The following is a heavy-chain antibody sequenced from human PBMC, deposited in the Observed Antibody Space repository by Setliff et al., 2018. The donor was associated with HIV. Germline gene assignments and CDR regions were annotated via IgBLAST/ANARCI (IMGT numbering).Heavy chain of an antibody. V-gene: IGHV1-69*08. D-gene: IGHD1-1*01. Sequence: ASVKVSCKASGGTFSSYTISWVRKAPGRGLEWIGTIIPILDTTNYAQKLQGRVTMTTDTSTSTAYMELRSLRSDDTAVYYCARRARESTALHSDWNDVLFFDYWGQGTLVTVSS. CDR1: GGTFSSYT. CDR3: ARRARESTALHSDWNDVLFFDY. J-gene: IGHJ4*02. CDR2: IIPILDTT.